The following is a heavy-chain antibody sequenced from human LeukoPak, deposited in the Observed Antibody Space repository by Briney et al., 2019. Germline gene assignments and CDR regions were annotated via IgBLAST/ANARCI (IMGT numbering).Heavy chain of an antibody. D-gene: IGHD1-1*01. Sequence: PSETLSLTCTVSGGSISSYYWSWIRQPLGKGLEWIGYIFYSGSTNYNPSLKSRVTISVDTSKNQFSLRLRSVTAADTAVYFCARGRVSSSTWYSTYYYYFYMDVWGKGTTVTVSS. CDR2: IFYSGST. V-gene: IGHV4-59*01. CDR1: GGSISSYY. J-gene: IGHJ6*03. CDR3: ARGRVSSSTWYSTYYYYFYMDV.